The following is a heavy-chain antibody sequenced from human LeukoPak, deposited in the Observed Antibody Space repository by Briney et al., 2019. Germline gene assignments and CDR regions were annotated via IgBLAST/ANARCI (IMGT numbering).Heavy chain of an antibody. J-gene: IGHJ4*02. CDR2: IKQDGSEK. Sequence: PGGSLRLSCAASGFTFSSYWMSWVRQAPGKGLEWVANIKQDGSEKYYVDSVKGRFTISRDNAKNSLYLQMNSLRAEDTAVYYCARGGITMIVVVIAFDYWAREPWSPSPQ. CDR1: GFTFSSYW. CDR3: ARGGITMIVVVIAFDY. V-gene: IGHV3-7*04. D-gene: IGHD3-22*01.